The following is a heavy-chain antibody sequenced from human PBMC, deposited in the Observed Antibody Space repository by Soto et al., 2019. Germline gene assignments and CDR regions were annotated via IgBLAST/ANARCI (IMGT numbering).Heavy chain of an antibody. D-gene: IGHD1-7*01. CDR1: GGSVRDGSYY. CDR2: IYHSGST. CDR3: AGYNWNYYFDP. J-gene: IGHJ5*02. Sequence: SETLSLTCTVSGGSVRDGSYYWAWLRQPPGKGLEWIGHIYHSGSTIYNPSLKRRVTISIDTSKSQFSLNLNSMTAADTAVYYCAGYNWNYYFDPWGQGTLVTVSS. V-gene: IGHV4-61*01.